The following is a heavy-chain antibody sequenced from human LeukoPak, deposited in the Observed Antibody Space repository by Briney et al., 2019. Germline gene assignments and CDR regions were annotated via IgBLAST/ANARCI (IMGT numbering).Heavy chain of an antibody. V-gene: IGHV4-61*02. D-gene: IGHD5-18*01. CDR3: ARAERGYSYGYVGY. CDR1: GGSISSGRYY. CDR2: IYTSGST. J-gene: IGHJ4*02. Sequence: SQTLSLTCSVSGGSISSGRYYWSWIRRPAGKGLEWIGRIYTSGSTNYNPSLKSRVTISVDTSKHQFSLQLSPVPAAVTAGHYWARAERGYSYGYVGYWGQGTLVTVSS.